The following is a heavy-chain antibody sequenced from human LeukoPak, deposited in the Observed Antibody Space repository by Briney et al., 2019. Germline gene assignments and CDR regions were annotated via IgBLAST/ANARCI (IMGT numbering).Heavy chain of an antibody. CDR1: GFTFSDYY. D-gene: IGHD6-19*01. J-gene: IGHJ3*02. Sequence: GGSLRLSCAASGFTFSDYYMSWIRQAPGKGLEWVSYICSSGSNIYYADSVKGRFTISRENAKNSLYLQMNSLRAEDTAVYYCARSRQWLVPDAFDISGHGTMVTVSS. CDR2: ICSSGSNI. V-gene: IGHV3-11*04. CDR3: ARSRQWLVPDAFDI.